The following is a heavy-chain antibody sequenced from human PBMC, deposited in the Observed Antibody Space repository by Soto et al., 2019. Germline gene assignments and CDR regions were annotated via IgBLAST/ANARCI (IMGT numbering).Heavy chain of an antibody. CDR3: ARDKITGLFDY. CDR1: GGSISSGGYS. Sequence: SETLSLTCAVSGGSISSGGYSWSWIRQPPGKGLELIGYIYHSASTYYNPSLKSRVTISVDTSKNQFSLKLTSVTAADTAVYYCARDKITGLFDYWGQGTLVTVYS. CDR2: IYHSAST. D-gene: IGHD2-8*02. V-gene: IGHV4-30-2*01. J-gene: IGHJ4*02.